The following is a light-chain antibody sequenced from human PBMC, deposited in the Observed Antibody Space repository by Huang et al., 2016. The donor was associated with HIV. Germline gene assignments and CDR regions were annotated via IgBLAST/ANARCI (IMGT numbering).Light chain of an antibody. J-gene: IGKJ5*01. CDR1: ESVSTY. Sequence: EIVLTQSPATLSLSPGDRATLSCRASESVSTYLAWYHQRAGQAPRLLIYDAFNRASGIPARFNGTGSGTDFSLTISDLEPEDFAIYYCQQRNDWRHLTFGQGTRLEI. V-gene: IGKV3-11*01. CDR2: DAF. CDR3: QQRNDWRHLT.